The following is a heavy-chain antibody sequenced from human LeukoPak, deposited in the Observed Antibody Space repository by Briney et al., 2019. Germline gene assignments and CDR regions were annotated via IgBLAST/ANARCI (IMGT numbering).Heavy chain of an antibody. J-gene: IGHJ4*02. CDR1: GYTFTSYG. Sequence: GASVKVSCQASGYTFTSYGIRWVRQAPGQGLEWMGWISAYNGNTNYAQKLQGRVTMTTDTSTSTAYMELRSLRSDDTAVYYRARDDSGYDKDYFDYWGQGTLVTVSS. V-gene: IGHV1-18*01. D-gene: IGHD5-12*01. CDR3: ARDDSGYDKDYFDY. CDR2: ISAYNGNT.